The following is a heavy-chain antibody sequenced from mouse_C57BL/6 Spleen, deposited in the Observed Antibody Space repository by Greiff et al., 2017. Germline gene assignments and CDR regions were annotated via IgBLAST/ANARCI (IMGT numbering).Heavy chain of an antibody. CDR2: IHPNSGST. D-gene: IGHD1-1*01. V-gene: IGHV1-64*01. Sequence: VQLQQPGAELVKPGASVKLSCKASGYTFTSYWMHWVKQRPGQGLEWIGMIHPNSGSTNYNEKFKSKATLTVDKSSSTAYMQPSSLTSEDSAVYYCANYGSSYGWFAYWGQGTLVTVSA. CDR3: ANYGSSYGWFAY. J-gene: IGHJ3*01. CDR1: GYTFTSYW.